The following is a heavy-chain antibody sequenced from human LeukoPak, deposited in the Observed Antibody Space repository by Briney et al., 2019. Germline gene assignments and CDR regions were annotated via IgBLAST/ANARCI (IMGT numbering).Heavy chain of an antibody. D-gene: IGHD4-17*01. V-gene: IGHV3-23*01. CDR1: GLAFSNYA. Sequence: GGSLRLSCAASGLAFSNYAMNWVRQASGKGLEWVSGITDSGRKTYYADSVKGRFSISRDNSKNTVYLQMSDLRAEDTAVYYCAKITKATTPNYWGQGTLVTVSS. J-gene: IGHJ4*02. CDR2: ITDSGRKT. CDR3: AKITKATTPNY.